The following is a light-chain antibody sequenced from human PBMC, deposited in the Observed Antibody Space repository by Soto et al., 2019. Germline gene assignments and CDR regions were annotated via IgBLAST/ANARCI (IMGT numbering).Light chain of an antibody. CDR2: DAS. CDR1: QSISSW. Sequence: DIQMTQSPSTLSASVGDRVTITCRASQSISSWLAWYHQKPGKAPNLLIYDASSLESGVPSRFSGSGSGTEFTLTISILQPDDFATYYCQQYNSYSPWTFGQGTKVELK. J-gene: IGKJ1*01. V-gene: IGKV1-5*01. CDR3: QQYNSYSPWT.